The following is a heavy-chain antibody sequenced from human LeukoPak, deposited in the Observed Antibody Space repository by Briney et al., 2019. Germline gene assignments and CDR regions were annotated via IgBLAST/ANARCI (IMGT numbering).Heavy chain of an antibody. D-gene: IGHD1-26*01. Sequence: PGGSLRLSCAASGFTFSSYEMNWVRQAPGKGLEWVSAISGSGGSTYYADSVKGRFSISRDNSKNTLYLQMNSLRAEDTAVYYCATDILGTRAFDYWGQGTLVTVSS. CDR1: GFTFSSYE. CDR3: ATDILGTRAFDY. J-gene: IGHJ4*02. CDR2: ISGSGGST. V-gene: IGHV3-23*01.